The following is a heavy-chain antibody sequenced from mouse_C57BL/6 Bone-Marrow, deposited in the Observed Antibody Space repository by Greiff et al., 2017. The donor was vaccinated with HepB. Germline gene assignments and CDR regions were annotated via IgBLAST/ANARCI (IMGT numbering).Heavy chain of an antibody. CDR3: AIHDGYYEVMDY. Sequence: VKLMESGPGLVQPSQSLPITCTVSGFSLTSYGVHWVRQSPGKGLEWLGVIWSGGSTDYNAAFISRLSISKDNSKSQVFFKMNSLQADDTAIYYCAIHDGYYEVMDYWGQGTSVTVSS. CDR1: GFSLTSYG. V-gene: IGHV2-2*01. D-gene: IGHD2-3*01. J-gene: IGHJ4*01. CDR2: IWSGGST.